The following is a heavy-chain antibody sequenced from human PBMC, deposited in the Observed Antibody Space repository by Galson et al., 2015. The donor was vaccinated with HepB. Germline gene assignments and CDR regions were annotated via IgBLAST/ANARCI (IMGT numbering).Heavy chain of an antibody. CDR2: ISSSSSYT. D-gene: IGHD3-22*01. CDR1: GFTSSDYY. J-gene: IGHJ4*02. V-gene: IGHV3-11*06. CDR3: ASLYYDSSGYYYVGY. Sequence: SLRLSCAASGFTSSDYYMSWVRQAPGKGLEWVSYISSSSSYTNYADSVKGRFTISRDNAKNSLYLQMNSLRAEDTAVYYCASLYYDSSGYYYVGYWGQGTLVTVSS.